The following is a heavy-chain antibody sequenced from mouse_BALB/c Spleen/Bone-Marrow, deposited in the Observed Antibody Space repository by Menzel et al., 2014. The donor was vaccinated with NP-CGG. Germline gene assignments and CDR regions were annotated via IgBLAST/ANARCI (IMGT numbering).Heavy chain of an antibody. J-gene: IGHJ3*01. CDR1: GYTFTSYY. V-gene: IGHV1S81*02. Sequence: QVQLQQSGAELVKPGASVKLSRKASGYTFTSYYIYWVKQRPGQGLEWIGEINPGNGGTNFNEKFKNKSTLTVDKSSSTVYMQLSSLTSEDSAVYYCTRSNGNWFAYWGQGTLVTVSA. CDR3: TRSNGNWFAY. D-gene: IGHD2-1*01. CDR2: INPGNGGT.